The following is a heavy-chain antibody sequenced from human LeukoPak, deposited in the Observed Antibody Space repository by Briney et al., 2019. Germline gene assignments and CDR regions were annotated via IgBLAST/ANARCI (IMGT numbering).Heavy chain of an antibody. D-gene: IGHD3-22*01. V-gene: IGHV3-66*01. CDR2: IYSGGST. Sequence: GGSLRLSCAASGFTFSSYSMSWVRQAPGKGLEWVSVIYSGGSTYYADSVKGRFTISRDNSKNTLYLQMNSLRAEDTAVYYCARDRYYDNSGSRSDWFDPWGQGTLVTVSS. CDR1: GFTFSSYS. CDR3: ARDRYYDNSGSRSDWFDP. J-gene: IGHJ5*02.